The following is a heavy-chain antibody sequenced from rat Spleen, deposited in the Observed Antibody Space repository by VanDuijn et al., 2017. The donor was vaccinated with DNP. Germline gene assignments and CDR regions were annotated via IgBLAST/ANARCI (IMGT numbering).Heavy chain of an antibody. CDR2: VWSGGST. V-gene: IGHV2-16*01. J-gene: IGHJ1*01. CDR3: ARFPPGYYSYRDWYFDF. CDR1: GFSLINYG. Sequence: QVQLKESGPGLVQPSQTLSLTCTVSGFSLINYGVSWVRQPPGKGLEWIGAVWSGGSTAYNSALESRLSITRDTSKNQVLLKMNMLQIEDTAMYSCARFPPGYYSYRDWYFDFWGPGTMVTVSS. D-gene: IGHD1-2*01.